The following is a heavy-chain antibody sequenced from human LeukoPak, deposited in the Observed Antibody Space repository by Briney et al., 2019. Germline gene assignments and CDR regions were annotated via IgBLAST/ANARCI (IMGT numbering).Heavy chain of an antibody. V-gene: IGHV4-59*08. CDR3: ARHDTSMAYAY. J-gene: IGHJ4*02. D-gene: IGHD5-18*01. CDR1: GGSLSSYY. CDR2: IYYSGST. Sequence: SETLSLTCTVSGGSLSSYYWSWIRQPPGKGLEWIGYIYYSGSTNYNPSLRSRVTISVDTSKNQFSLRLSSVTAADTAVYYCARHDTSMAYAYWGQGTLVTVSS.